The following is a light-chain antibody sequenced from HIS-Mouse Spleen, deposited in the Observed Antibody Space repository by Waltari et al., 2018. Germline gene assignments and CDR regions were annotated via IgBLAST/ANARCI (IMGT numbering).Light chain of an antibody. CDR1: SSDVGSYNL. Sequence: QSALTQPASVSGSPGQSITISCTGTSSDVGSYNLVSWYQQHPGKAPKLMIYEGSKRPSGVSNRFTGSKSGNTASLTICGLQAEDEADYYCCSYAGSSPLTVFGGGTKLTVL. CDR2: EGS. J-gene: IGLJ3*02. CDR3: CSYAGSSPLTV. V-gene: IGLV2-23*01.